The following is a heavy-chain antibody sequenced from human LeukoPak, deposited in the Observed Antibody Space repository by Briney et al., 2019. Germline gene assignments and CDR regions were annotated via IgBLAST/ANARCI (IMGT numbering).Heavy chain of an antibody. Sequence: GGSLRLSCAASGFTFSSYSMNWVRQAPGKGLEWVSSISSSSSYIYYADSVKGRFTISRDNAKNPLYLQMNSLRAEDTAVYYCAREASSGWNNYYYYYMDVWGKGTTVTVSS. CDR3: AREASSGWNNYYYYYMDV. J-gene: IGHJ6*03. V-gene: IGHV3-21*01. CDR1: GFTFSSYS. D-gene: IGHD6-19*01. CDR2: ISSSSSYI.